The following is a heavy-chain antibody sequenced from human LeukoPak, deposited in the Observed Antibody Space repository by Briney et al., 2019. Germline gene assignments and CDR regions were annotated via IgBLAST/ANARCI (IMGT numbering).Heavy chain of an antibody. CDR3: ARDESFAGDYPY. J-gene: IGHJ4*02. D-gene: IGHD4-17*01. CDR1: GFTFSRYW. V-gene: IGHV3-7*01. Sequence: PGGTLRLSCAASGFTFSRYWMSWVRQAPGKGLEWVANIKQDGSEKYYVDSVKGRFTISRDNAKNSLYLQIDSLRAEDTAVYYCARDESFAGDYPYWGQGTLVTVSS. CDR2: IKQDGSEK.